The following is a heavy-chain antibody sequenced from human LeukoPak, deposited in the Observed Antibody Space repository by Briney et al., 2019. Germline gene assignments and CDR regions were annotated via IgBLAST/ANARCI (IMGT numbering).Heavy chain of an antibody. D-gene: IGHD1-1*01. J-gene: IGHJ4*02. Sequence: GGSLRLSCAVSQXTFSDHYMSWIRQAPGKGLEWLSSISSKGDHTNYADSVKGRFTISRDNAKESLFLHMNNLRAEDTAVYYCARDGIAGLSPFDYWGQGTLVTVSS. CDR2: ISSKGDHT. V-gene: IGHV3-11*05. CDR1: QXTFSDHY. CDR3: ARDGIAGLSPFDY.